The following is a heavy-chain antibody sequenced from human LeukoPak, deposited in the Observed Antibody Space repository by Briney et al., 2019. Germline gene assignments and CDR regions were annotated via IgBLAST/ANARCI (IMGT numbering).Heavy chain of an antibody. CDR2: TYHSGSP. V-gene: IGHV4-30-2*01. Sequence: SETLSLTCTVAGGSVTSGGYYWGWVRQPPGKGLEWLGYTYHSGSPYYNPSLKSRVTISVDRSKSLFSLRLHSVTAADTAIYYCARLRSGGQVAGVYFDSWGQGTLVTISS. D-gene: IGHD6-19*01. J-gene: IGHJ4*02. CDR1: GGSVTSGGYY. CDR3: ARLRSGGQVAGVYFDS.